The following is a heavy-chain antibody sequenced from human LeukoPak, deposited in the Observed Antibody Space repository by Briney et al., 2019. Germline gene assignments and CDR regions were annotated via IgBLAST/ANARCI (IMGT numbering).Heavy chain of an antibody. CDR3: AAGSGWYRYPQGNWFDP. V-gene: IGHV4-61*02. CDR2: IYTSGST. CDR1: SGSISSGSYY. Sequence: PSQTLSLTCTVSSGSISSGSYYWSWIRQPAGKGLEWIGRIYTSGSTNYNPSLKSRVTISVDTSKNQFSLKLSSVTAADTAVYYCAAGSGWYRYPQGNWFDPWGQGTLVTVSS. J-gene: IGHJ5*02. D-gene: IGHD6-19*01.